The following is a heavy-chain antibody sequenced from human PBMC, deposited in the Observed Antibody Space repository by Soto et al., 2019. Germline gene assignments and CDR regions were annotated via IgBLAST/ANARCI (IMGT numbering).Heavy chain of an antibody. CDR2: ITDSSDTV. CDR1: VFSFSNYN. CDR3: ARDFGHGYYLDY. J-gene: IGHJ4*02. V-gene: IGHV3-48*02. D-gene: IGHD3-3*01. Sequence: PGGSLSLSCVASVFSFSNYNMNWFRQAPVKGLEWVSYITDSSDTVHYADSVRGRFTISRDNAESSLYLQMNSLRDEDTAVYFCARDFGHGYYLDYWGRGTLVTVSS.